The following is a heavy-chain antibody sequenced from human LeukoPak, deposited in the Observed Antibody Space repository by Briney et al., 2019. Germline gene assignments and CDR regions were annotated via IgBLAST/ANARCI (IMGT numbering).Heavy chain of an antibody. CDR1: GFTFSSYS. D-gene: IGHD6-13*01. J-gene: IGHJ4*02. Sequence: PGGSLRLSCAASGFTFSSYSMNWVRQAPGKGLEWASSISSSSSYIYYADSVKGRFTISRDNAKNSLYLQMNSLRAEDTAVYYCARGSVPMYSSSWYRKGHYFDYWGQGTLVTVSS. CDR3: ARGSVPMYSSSWYRKGHYFDY. V-gene: IGHV3-21*01. CDR2: ISSSSSYI.